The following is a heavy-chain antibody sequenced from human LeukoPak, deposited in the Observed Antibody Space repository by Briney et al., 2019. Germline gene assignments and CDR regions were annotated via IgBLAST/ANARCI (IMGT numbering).Heavy chain of an antibody. CDR1: GYTFTSYD. J-gene: IGHJ4*02. Sequence: ASVKVSCKASGYTFTSYDINWVRQATGQGLEWMGWMNPNSGNTGYAQKFQGRVTITRNTSISIAYMELSSLRSEDTAVYYCARLNQLLYRVRYFDYWGQGTLVTVSS. V-gene: IGHV1-8*03. CDR3: ARLNQLLYRVRYFDY. CDR2: MNPNSGNT. D-gene: IGHD2-2*02.